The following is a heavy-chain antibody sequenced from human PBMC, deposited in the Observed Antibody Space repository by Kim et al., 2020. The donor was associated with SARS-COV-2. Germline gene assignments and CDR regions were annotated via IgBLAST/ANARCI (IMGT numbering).Heavy chain of an antibody. V-gene: IGHV3-23*01. CDR3: AKGTYCSSTSCYGYYYGMDV. J-gene: IGHJ6*02. Sequence: RFTISRDNSKNTLYLQMNSLRAEDTAVYYCAKGTYCSSTSCYGYYYGMDVWGQGTTVTVSS. D-gene: IGHD2-2*01.